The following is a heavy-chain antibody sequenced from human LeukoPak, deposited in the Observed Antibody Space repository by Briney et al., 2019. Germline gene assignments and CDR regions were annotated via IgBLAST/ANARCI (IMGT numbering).Heavy chain of an antibody. D-gene: IGHD5-12*01. V-gene: IGHV3-23*01. CDR1: GFTFSSYA. CDR2: TSGSGGST. CDR3: AKSTYSGYDFGPFDY. J-gene: IGHJ4*02. Sequence: GGSLRLSCAASGFTFSSYAMSWVRQAPGKGLEWVSATSGSGGSTYYADSVKGRFTISRDNSKNTLYLQMNSLRAEDTAVYYCAKSTYSGYDFGPFDYWGQGTLVTVSS.